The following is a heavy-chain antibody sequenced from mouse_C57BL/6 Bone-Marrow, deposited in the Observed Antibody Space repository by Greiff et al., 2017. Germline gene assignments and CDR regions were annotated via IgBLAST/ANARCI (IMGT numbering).Heavy chain of an antibody. CDR3: ARKNYEYASYYVDY. J-gene: IGHJ2*01. Sequence: EVMLVESGGGLVKPGGSLKLSCAASGFTFSSYAMSWVRQTPEKRLEWVATISDGGSYTYYPDNVKGRFTISRDNAKNNLYLQMSHLKSEDTAMYYCARKNYEYASYYVDYWGQGTTLTVSS. CDR1: GFTFSSYA. V-gene: IGHV5-4*03. CDR2: ISDGGSYT. D-gene: IGHD2-4*01.